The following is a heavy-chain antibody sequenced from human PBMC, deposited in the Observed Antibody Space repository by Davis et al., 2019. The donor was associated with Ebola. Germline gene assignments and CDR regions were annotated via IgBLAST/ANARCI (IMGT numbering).Heavy chain of an antibody. Sequence: ASVKVSCRASGYTFTSYYMHWVRQAPGQGLEWMGIINPSGGSTSYAQKFQGRVTITRDTSASTAYMELSSLRSEDTAVYYCARDTTGTGVHHYFDYWGQGTLVTVSS. CDR2: INPSGGST. CDR1: GYTFTSYY. CDR3: ARDTTGTGVHHYFDY. D-gene: IGHD1-1*01. V-gene: IGHV1-46*01. J-gene: IGHJ4*02.